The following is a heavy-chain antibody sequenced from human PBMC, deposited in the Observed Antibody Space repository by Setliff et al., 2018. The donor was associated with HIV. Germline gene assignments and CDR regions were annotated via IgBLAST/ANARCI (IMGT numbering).Heavy chain of an antibody. CDR1: GFTFNSYA. J-gene: IGHJ4*01. CDR3: ARDGISGGAYPPYYFDY. CDR2: ISGSGGST. Sequence: RLSCAASGFTFNSYAMSWVRQAPGKGLEWVSVISGSGGSTFYADSVKGRSTISRDNSKNTLYLRMNGLRVDDTAVYYCARDGISGGAYPPYYFDYWGHGTLVTVSS. V-gene: IGHV3-23*01. D-gene: IGHD2-15*01.